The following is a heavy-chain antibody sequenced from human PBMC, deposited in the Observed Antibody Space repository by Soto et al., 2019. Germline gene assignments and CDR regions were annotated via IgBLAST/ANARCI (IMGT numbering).Heavy chain of an antibody. CDR2: ITASGGNT. Sequence: EVQLLQSGGGLVQPGGSLRLSCDASGLTFSTCAMSWVRQAPGKGLEWVSGITASGGNTYYADSVKGRFTVSRDNSKNTLFLHMDSLSAEDTAVYYCASLYDTSGLCLHRFVFHIWGQGTMLTVSS. J-gene: IGHJ3*02. V-gene: IGHV3-23*01. CDR1: GLTFSTCA. D-gene: IGHD3-22*01. CDR3: ASLYDTSGLCLHRFVFHI.